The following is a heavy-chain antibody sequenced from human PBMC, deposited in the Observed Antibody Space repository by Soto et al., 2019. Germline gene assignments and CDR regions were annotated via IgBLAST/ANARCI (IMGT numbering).Heavy chain of an antibody. Sequence: GGSLRLSCAASGFTFDDYAMHWVRQAPGKGLEWVSGISWNSGSIGYADSVKGRFTISRDNAKNSLYLQMNSLRAEDTALYYCAKDRGYCSGGGCYSGWFDPWGQGTLVTVSS. J-gene: IGHJ5*02. D-gene: IGHD2-15*01. CDR2: ISWNSGSI. CDR3: AKDRGYCSGGGCYSGWFDP. CDR1: GFTFDDYA. V-gene: IGHV3-9*01.